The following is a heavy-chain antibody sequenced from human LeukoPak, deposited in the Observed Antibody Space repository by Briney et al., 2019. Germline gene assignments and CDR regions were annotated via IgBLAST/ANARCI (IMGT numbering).Heavy chain of an antibody. Sequence: GGSLRLSCAASGFTFSSYAMSWVRQAPGKGLEWVGFIRSKAYGGTTEYAASVKGRFTISRDDSKSIAYLQMNSLKTEDTAVYYCTRDFPDFYDSSGAPSYWGQGTLVTVSS. V-gene: IGHV3-49*04. CDR2: IRSKAYGGTT. CDR3: TRDFPDFYDSSGAPSY. D-gene: IGHD3-22*01. CDR1: GFTFSSYA. J-gene: IGHJ4*02.